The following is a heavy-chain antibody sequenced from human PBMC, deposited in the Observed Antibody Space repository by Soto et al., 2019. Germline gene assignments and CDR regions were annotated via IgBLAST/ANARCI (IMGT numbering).Heavy chain of an antibody. CDR2: ISASGGSS. CDR3: AKIYSSSSEEAFDV. Sequence: GGSLRLSCAASGFRFNNYAMSWVRRSPGQGLEWVSIISASGGSSYHADSVKGRFTISRDIVKSTLFLQMSTLRVEDTAVYYCAKIYSSSSEEAFDVWGQGTGVTVS. J-gene: IGHJ3*01. D-gene: IGHD6-6*01. V-gene: IGHV3-23*01. CDR1: GFRFNNYA.